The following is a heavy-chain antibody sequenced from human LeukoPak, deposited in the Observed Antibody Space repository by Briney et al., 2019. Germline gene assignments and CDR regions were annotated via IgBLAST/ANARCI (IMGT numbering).Heavy chain of an antibody. CDR1: GFTFSSYA. D-gene: IGHD1-1*01. Sequence: GGSLRLSCAASGFTFSSYAMHWVRQAPGKGLEWVAVISYDGSNKYYADSVKGRFTISRDNSKNTLYLQMNSLRAEDTAVYYCASENDRLPWGQGTLVTVSS. J-gene: IGHJ5*02. CDR2: ISYDGSNK. CDR3: ASENDRLP. V-gene: IGHV3-30-3*01.